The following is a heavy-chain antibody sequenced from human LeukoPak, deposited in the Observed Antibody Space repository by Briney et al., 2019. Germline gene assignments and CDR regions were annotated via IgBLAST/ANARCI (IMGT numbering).Heavy chain of an antibody. CDR3: VRESASTITRHFDY. CDR1: GFTFSGYY. J-gene: IGHJ4*02. Sequence: PGGSLRLSCVASGFTFSGYYMSWIRQAPGKGLEWVSYISGSDSAIYYADSVKGRSTISRDNAKNSLYLQMNSLRAEDTAVYYCVRESASTITRHFDYWGQGTLVTVSS. CDR2: ISGSDSAI. D-gene: IGHD4-11*01. V-gene: IGHV3-11*04.